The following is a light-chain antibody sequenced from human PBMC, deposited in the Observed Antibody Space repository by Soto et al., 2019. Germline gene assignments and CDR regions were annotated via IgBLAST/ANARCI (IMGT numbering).Light chain of an antibody. V-gene: IGLV2-8*01. CDR3: SSFAGNNNLV. CDR2: XVS. Sequence: QSALTQPPSASGSPGQSVTISCTGTSSDVGGYNYVSWYQQRPGKAPTLMISXVSKRPSXXPDRFSGSKSGNTASLTVSGLQAEDEADYYCSSFAGNNNLVFGGGTKLTVL. CDR1: SSDVGGYNY. J-gene: IGLJ2*01.